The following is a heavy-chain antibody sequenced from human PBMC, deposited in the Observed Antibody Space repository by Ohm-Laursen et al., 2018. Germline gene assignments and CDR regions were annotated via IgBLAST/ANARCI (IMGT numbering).Heavy chain of an antibody. CDR2: ISWNSGFI. V-gene: IGHV3-9*01. CDR1: GFTFDNYG. J-gene: IGHJ4*02. CDR3: AKDSAYLDYLGAITGFDN. Sequence: SLRLSCTASGFTFDNYGMHWVRQTPGKGLEWVSGISWNSGFIDYADSVKGRFTISRDNAKNSLYLQMNRLRADDTAFYYCAKDSAYLDYLGAITGFDNWGQGTLVTVSS. D-gene: IGHD1-20*01.